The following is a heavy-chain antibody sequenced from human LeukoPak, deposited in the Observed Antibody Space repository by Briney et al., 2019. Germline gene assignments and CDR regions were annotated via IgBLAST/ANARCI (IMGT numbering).Heavy chain of an antibody. V-gene: IGHV3-15*01. D-gene: IGHD6-13*01. Sequence: GGSLRLFCAASGFTFSNAWMSWVRQAPGKGLEWVGRIKSKADGGTTDYAAPVKGRFTISRDNSKNTLYLQMNSLRVEDTAVYYCARESSRSSLDDWGQGTLVTVSS. CDR1: GFTFSNAW. CDR3: ARESSRSSLDD. CDR2: IKSKADGGTT. J-gene: IGHJ4*02.